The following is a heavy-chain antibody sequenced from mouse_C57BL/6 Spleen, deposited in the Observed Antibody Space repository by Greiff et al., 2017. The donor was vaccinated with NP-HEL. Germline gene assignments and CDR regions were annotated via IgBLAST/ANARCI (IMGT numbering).Heavy chain of an antibody. V-gene: IGHV1-50*01. CDR2: IDPSDSYT. D-gene: IGHD1-1*01. CDR1: GYTFTSYW. CDR3: ARSNGSSYSWYFDV. J-gene: IGHJ1*03. Sequence: QVQLQQSGAELVKPGASVKLSCKASGYTFTSYWMQWVKQRPGQGLEWIGEIDPSDSYTNYNQKFKGKATLTVDTSSSTAYMQLSSLTSEDSAVYYCARSNGSSYSWYFDVWGTGTTVTVSS.